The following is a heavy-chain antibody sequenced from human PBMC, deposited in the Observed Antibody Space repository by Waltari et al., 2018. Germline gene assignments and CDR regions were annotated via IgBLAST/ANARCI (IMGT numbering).Heavy chain of an antibody. CDR1: GFTFRNYE. CDR2: ISSDGRTT. J-gene: IGHJ6*02. CDR3: ARVSYYGSGNYGMDV. D-gene: IGHD3-10*01. V-gene: IGHV3-48*03. Sequence: EVQLVESGGGLVQPGGSLRLSCAASGFTFRNYEMNWVRQAPGKGLEWVSYISSDGRTTYYADSVKGRFTSSRDNANNSLYLQMNSLRGEDTAVYYCARVSYYGSGNYGMDVWGQGTTVTVSS.